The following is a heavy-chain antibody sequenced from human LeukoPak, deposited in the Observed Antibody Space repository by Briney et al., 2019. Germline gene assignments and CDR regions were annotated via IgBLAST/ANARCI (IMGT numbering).Heavy chain of an antibody. CDR2: INHSGST. V-gene: IGHV4-34*01. CDR1: GGSFSGYY. Sequence: PSETLSLTCAVYGGSFSGYYWSWIRQPPGKGLEWIGEINHSGSTNYNPSLKSRVTISVDTSKNQFSLKLSSVTAADTAVYYPIVVVPAAIRWGQGTLVTVSS. D-gene: IGHD2-2*02. CDR3: IVVVPAAIR. J-gene: IGHJ4*02.